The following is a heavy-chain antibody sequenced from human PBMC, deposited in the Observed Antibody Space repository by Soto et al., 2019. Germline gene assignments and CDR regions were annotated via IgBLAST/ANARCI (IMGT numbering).Heavy chain of an antibody. CDR2: ISTNGGST. CDR1: GFTFSVYS. CDR3: AKYSELPYEAYLQQ. Sequence: GGSLRLSCAASGFTFSVYSMSWVRQAPGKGLEWVSAISTNGGSTFYADSLRGRFTISRDNSKSTLYLQMNNLRAEDTAIYYCAKYSELPYEAYLQQWGQGTLVTVSS. D-gene: IGHD1-7*01. J-gene: IGHJ1*01. V-gene: IGHV3-23*01.